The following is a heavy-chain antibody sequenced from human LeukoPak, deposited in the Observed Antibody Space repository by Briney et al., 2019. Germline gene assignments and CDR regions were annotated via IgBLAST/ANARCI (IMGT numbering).Heavy chain of an antibody. CDR2: IYTSGST. CDR3: AKSNGYGLVDI. CDR1: GGSISSYY. D-gene: IGHD3-10*01. Sequence: SETLSLTCTVSGGSISSYYWSWIRQPAGKGLEWIGRIYTSGSTNYNPSLKSRVTMSVDTSGNQFSLKLNSVTAADTAVYYCAKSNGYGLVDIWGQGTMVSVSS. V-gene: IGHV4-4*07. J-gene: IGHJ3*02.